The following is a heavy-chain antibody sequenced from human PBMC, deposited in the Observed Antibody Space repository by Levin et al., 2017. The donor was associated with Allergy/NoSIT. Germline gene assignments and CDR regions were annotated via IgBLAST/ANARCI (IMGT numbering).Heavy chain of an antibody. V-gene: IGHV4-59*01. Sequence: SETLSLTCTVSGGSISSYYWSWIRQPPGKGLEWIGYIYYSGSTNYNPSLKSRVTISVDTSKNQFSLKLSSVTAADTAVYYCAREGGHGMDVWGQGPTVTVSS. CDR2: IYYSGST. J-gene: IGHJ6*02. D-gene: IGHD3-16*01. CDR1: GGSISSYY. CDR3: AREGGHGMDV.